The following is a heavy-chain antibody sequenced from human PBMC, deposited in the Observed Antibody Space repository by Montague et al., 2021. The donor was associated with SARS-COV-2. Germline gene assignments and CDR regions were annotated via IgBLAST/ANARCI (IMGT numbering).Heavy chain of an antibody. D-gene: IGHD3-22*01. V-gene: IGHV4-34*01. CDR1: RGSFHIFS. CDR3: ARGTRVVGITPGFRY. J-gene: IGHJ4*02. CDR2: IDHSGNT. Sequence: SETLSLTCAVYRGSFHIFSWGCIRQSPGKGLEWIGEIDHSGNTKYNPSLESRVTISVDTSKNQFSLNLTSVTAADTSMYYCARGTRVVGITPGFRYWGQGTQVAV.